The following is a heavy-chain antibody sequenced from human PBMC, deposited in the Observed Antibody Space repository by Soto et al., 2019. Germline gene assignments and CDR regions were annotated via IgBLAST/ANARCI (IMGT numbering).Heavy chain of an antibody. CDR1: GFTVSSNY. D-gene: IGHD1-1*01. J-gene: IGHJ4*02. CDR3: ASVKTTTNYYFDY. CDR2: IYSGGST. V-gene: IGHV3-53*01. Sequence: GGSLRLSCAASGFTVSSNYMSWVRQAPGKGLEWVSVIYSGGSTYYADSVKGRFTISRDNSKNTLYLQMNSLRAEDTAVYYCASVKTTTNYYFDYWGQGTLVTVSS.